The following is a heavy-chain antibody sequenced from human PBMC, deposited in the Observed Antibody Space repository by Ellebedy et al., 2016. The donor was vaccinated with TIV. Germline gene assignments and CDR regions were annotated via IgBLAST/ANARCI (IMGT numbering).Heavy chain of an antibody. CDR1: GFTFSSYS. CDR2: IFSGGGI. Sequence: GESLKISXAASGFTFSSYSMNWVRQAPGKGLEWISLIFSGGGIQYADSVKGRFTISRDHSKNTLYLQMNSLRVDDTAVYYCASNADQGYWGQGTQVTVAS. J-gene: IGHJ4*02. V-gene: IGHV3-53*01. CDR3: ASNADQGY.